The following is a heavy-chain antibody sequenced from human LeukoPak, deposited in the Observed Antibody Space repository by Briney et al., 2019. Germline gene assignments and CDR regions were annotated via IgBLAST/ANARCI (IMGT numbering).Heavy chain of an antibody. CDR3: ASLSGYSSSWYFDY. CDR2: ISSSSSYI. D-gene: IGHD6-13*01. CDR1: GFTFSSYA. Sequence: GGSLRLSCAASGFTFSSYAMSWVRQAPGKGLEWVSSISSSSSYIYYADSVKGRFTISRDNAKNSLYLQMNSLRAEDTAVYYCASLSGYSSSWYFDYWGQGTLVTVSS. V-gene: IGHV3-21*01. J-gene: IGHJ4*02.